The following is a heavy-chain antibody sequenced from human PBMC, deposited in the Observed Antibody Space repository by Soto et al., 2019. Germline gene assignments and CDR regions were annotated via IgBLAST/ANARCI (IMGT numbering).Heavy chain of an antibody. Sequence: SETLSLTCTVSGGSIGSYHWSWIRQPPGKGLEWIGYIYYSGSTNYNPSLKSRVTISVDTSKNQFSLKVSSVTAADTAVYYCARGVRPYYRPGRYYYYMDAWGKGTTVTVSS. CDR3: ARGVRPYYRPGRYYYYMDA. CDR1: GGSIGSYH. CDR2: IYYSGST. J-gene: IGHJ6*03. V-gene: IGHV4-59*01. D-gene: IGHD1-26*01.